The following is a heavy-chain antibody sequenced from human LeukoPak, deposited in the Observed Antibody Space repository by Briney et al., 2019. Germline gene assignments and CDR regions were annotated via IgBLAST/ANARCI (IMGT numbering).Heavy chain of an antibody. D-gene: IGHD2/OR15-2a*01. V-gene: IGHV3-30-3*01. Sequence: PGGSLRLSCVASGFTFNSFAMHWVRQAPGKGPEWVAVISYDGSKRYYADSGKGRFTISRDNSKNATYLEMNSMRVEDTAIYYCTRDHYPGIARGGACNFWGQGTMVTVSS. CDR2: ISYDGSKR. CDR3: TRDHYPGIARGGACNF. CDR1: GFTFNSFA. J-gene: IGHJ3*01.